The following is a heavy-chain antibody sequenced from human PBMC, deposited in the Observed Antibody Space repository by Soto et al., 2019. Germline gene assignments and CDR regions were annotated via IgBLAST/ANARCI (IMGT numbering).Heavy chain of an antibody. J-gene: IGHJ4*02. CDR3: ASGLAWNLDTLAGLNTVDF. Sequence: QVQLVQSEAEVKKPGSSVKVSCKASGGTFSSYAFAWVRRAPGQGLEWMGGIIPVFGTPRYAQTFLGRVSMTADASTRTLYMELSSLRFEDTAVYYWASGLAWNLDTLAGLNTVDFWGQGTLVTVYS. V-gene: IGHV1-69*01. D-gene: IGHD3-9*01. CDR2: IIPVFGTP. CDR1: GGTFSSYA.